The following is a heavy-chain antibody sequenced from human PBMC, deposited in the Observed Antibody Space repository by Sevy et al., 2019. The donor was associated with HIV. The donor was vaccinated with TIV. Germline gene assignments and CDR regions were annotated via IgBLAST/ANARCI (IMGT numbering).Heavy chain of an antibody. Sequence: SETLSLTCTVSGGSISSYFWSWIRQPAGKGLEWIGRVSTSGSTNYNPSLKSRVTMSVDTSKNQFSLKLSSVTAADTAIYYCAGEAVRGVPRDAAFDIWGQGTMVTVSS. CDR2: VSTSGST. CDR3: AGEAVRGVPRDAAFDI. J-gene: IGHJ3*02. CDR1: GGSISSYF. V-gene: IGHV4-4*07. D-gene: IGHD3-10*01.